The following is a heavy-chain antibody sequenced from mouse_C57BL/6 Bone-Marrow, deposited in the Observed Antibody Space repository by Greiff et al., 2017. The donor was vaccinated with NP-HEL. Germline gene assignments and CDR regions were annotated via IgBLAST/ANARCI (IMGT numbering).Heavy chain of an antibody. J-gene: IGHJ3*01. CDR1: GFTFSDAW. CDR3: TPRDDYDKGPWFAY. CDR2: IRNKANNHAT. D-gene: IGHD2-4*01. Sequence: EVKLLESGGGLVQPGGSMKLSCAASGFTFSDAWMDWVRQSPEKGLEWVAEIRNKANNHATYYAVSVKGRFTISRDDSKSSVYLQMHSLSAEDTGIYDGTPRDDYDKGPWFAYWGQGTLVTVSA. V-gene: IGHV6-6*01.